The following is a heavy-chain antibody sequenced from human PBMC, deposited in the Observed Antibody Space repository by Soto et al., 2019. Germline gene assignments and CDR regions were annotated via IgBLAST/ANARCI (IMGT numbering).Heavy chain of an antibody. Sequence: KASGFTFTSSAVQWVRQARGQRLEWIGWIVVGSGNTNYAQKFQERVTITRDMSTSTAYMELSSLRSEDTAVYYCAAAERFYDFWTLDYWGQGTLVTVSS. CDR2: IVVGSGNT. CDR1: GFTFTSSA. CDR3: AAAERFYDFWTLDY. D-gene: IGHD3-3*01. J-gene: IGHJ4*02. V-gene: IGHV1-58*01.